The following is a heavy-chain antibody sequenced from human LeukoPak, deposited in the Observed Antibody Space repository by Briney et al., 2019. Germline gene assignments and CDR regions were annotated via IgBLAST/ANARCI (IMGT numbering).Heavy chain of an antibody. CDR1: GGSFSSYY. CDR3: ASRAGYSSSWSAFDY. Sequence: SETLSLTCTVSGGSFSSYYWSWIRQPPGKGLEWIGHIYYSGSTNYNPSLKSRVTISVDTSKYQFSLKLSSVTAADTAVYYCASRAGYSSSWSAFDYWGQGTLVTVSS. V-gene: IGHV4-59*01. D-gene: IGHD6-13*01. J-gene: IGHJ4*02. CDR2: IYYSGST.